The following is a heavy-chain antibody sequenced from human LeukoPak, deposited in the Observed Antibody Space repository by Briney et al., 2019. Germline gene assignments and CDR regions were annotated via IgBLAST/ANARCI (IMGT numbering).Heavy chain of an antibody. V-gene: IGHV4-59*01. J-gene: IGHJ4*02. CDR3: ARANDILTGYYVYYFDY. D-gene: IGHD3-9*01. CDR2: IYYSGST. Sequence: PSETLSLTCTVPGGSISSYYWSWIRQPPGKGLEWIGYIYYSGSTNYNPSLKSRVTISVDTSKNQFSLKLSSVTAADTAVYYCARANDILTGYYVYYFDYWGQGTLVTVSS. CDR1: GGSISSYY.